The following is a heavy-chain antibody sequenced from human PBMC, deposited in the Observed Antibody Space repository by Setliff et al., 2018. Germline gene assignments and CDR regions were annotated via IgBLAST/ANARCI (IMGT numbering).Heavy chain of an antibody. J-gene: IGHJ4*02. Sequence: SETLSLTCTVSGGSISSSGYYWGWIRQPPGKGLEWIGSIYYRGSTYYNPSLKSRVTMSVDASKNQFSLKLSSVTAADTAAYYCARGDSSGYYYILVDFWGQGTLVTVSS. V-gene: IGHV4-39*07. CDR3: ARGDSSGYYYILVDF. D-gene: IGHD3-22*01. CDR2: IYYRGST. CDR1: GGSISSSGYY.